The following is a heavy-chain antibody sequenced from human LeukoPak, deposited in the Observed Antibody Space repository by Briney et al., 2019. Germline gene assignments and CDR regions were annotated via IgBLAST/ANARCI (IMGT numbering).Heavy chain of an antibody. CDR3: ARDWQGGSYGAFDI. CDR1: GYTFTGYY. D-gene: IGHD1-26*01. V-gene: IGHV1-2*02. J-gene: IGHJ3*02. Sequence: ASVKLSCKASGYTFTGYYIHWVRQAPGPGLEWMGWINPNSGGTNYAQKFQGRVTMTRDTSISTAYMELSRLRSDDTAVYYCARDWQGGSYGAFDIWGQGTMVTVSS. CDR2: INPNSGGT.